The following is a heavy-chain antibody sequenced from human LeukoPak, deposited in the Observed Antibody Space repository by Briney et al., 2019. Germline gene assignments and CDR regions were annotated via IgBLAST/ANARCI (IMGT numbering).Heavy chain of an antibody. D-gene: IGHD5-18*01. CDR3: ARDAAYGYDRFDY. V-gene: IGHV3-30*04. Sequence: PGGSLRLSCAASGFTFSSYSMHWVRQAPGKGLEWVAGISYDGSNKYYADSVKGRFTISRDNAKNSLYLQMNSLRAEDRAIYYCARDAAYGYDRFDYWGQGTQVTVSS. CDR1: GFTFSSYS. J-gene: IGHJ4*02. CDR2: ISYDGSNK.